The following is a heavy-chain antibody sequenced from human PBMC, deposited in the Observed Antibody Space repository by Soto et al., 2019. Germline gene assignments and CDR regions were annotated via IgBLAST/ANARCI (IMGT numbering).Heavy chain of an antibody. CDR1: GFTFSSYG. J-gene: IGHJ6*02. CDR3: AKGSGSSGWGRGGMDV. D-gene: IGHD6-19*01. CDR2: ISYDGSNK. V-gene: IGHV3-30*18. Sequence: GGSLRLSCAASGFTFSSYGMHWVRQAPGKGLEWVAVISYDGSNKYYADSVKGRFTISRDNSKNTLYLQMNSLRAEDTAVYYCAKGSGSSGWGRGGMDVWGQGTTVTVSS.